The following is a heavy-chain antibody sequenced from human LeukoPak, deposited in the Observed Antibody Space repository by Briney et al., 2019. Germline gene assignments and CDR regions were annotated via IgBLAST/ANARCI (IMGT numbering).Heavy chain of an antibody. D-gene: IGHD1-26*01. CDR1: GYTFTGYY. CDR3: ARDPIVGATRYFDY. Sequence: ASVKVSCKASGYTFTGYYMHWVRQAPGQGLEWMGWINPNSGGTNYVQKFQGRVTMTRDTSISTAYMELSRLRSDDTAVYYCARDPIVGATRYFDYWGQGTLVTVSS. V-gene: IGHV1-2*02. CDR2: INPNSGGT. J-gene: IGHJ4*02.